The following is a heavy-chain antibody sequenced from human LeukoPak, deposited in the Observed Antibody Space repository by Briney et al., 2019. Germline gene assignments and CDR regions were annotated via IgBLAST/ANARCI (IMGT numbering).Heavy chain of an antibody. Sequence: SQTLSLTCTVSGGSITTYYWSWIRQPPGKGLEWIGYIYYSGSTNYNPSLKSRVIISVDTSKNQFSLKLSSVTAADTAVYYCVRAAAAINYFDYWGQGTLVTVSS. V-gene: IGHV4-59*01. D-gene: IGHD2-15*01. CDR3: VRAAAAINYFDY. CDR1: GGSITTYY. J-gene: IGHJ4*02. CDR2: IYYSGST.